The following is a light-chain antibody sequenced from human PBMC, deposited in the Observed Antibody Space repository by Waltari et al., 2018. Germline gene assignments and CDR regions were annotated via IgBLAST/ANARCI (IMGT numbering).Light chain of an antibody. V-gene: IGLV3-25*03. CDR2: TAR. J-gene: IGLJ3*02. CDR1: TLPKQY. Sequence: YELTQPSSVSVSPGQTARIPCSADTLPKQYIYWYQQKPGQAPVLLFYTARDRPSGVPERFSVSSSGTTVTLISRGVQAEDEADYYCQSADNGGGYPNWVFGGGTKLTVL. CDR3: QSADNGGGYPNWV.